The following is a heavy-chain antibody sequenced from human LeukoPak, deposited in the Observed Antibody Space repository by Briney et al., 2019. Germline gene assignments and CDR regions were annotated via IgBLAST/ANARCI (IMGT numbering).Heavy chain of an antibody. CDR1: GFTFSSYA. D-gene: IGHD3-22*01. V-gene: IGHV3-30*18. CDR3: XKRLGYYDXXEGYFDY. J-gene: IGHJ4*02. Sequence: PGGSLRLSCAASGFTFSSYAMHWVRQAPGKGLEWVSAISYGGSSKNYADSVKGRFTISRDISKNTLYLQMNSLRAEDTAVYYCXKRLGYYDXXEGYFDYWGQENLVSVSS. CDR2: ISYGGSSK.